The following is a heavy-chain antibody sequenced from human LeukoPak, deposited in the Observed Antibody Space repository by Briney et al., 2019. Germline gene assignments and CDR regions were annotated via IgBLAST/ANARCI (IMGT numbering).Heavy chain of an antibody. V-gene: IGHV1-2*02. CDR3: ARGSKSYYGSGSLELPFDP. J-gene: IGHJ5*02. CDR2: INPNSGGT. CDR1: GYTFTSYG. Sequence: ASVKVSCKAPGYTFTSYGISWVRQAPGQGLEWMGWINPNSGGTNYAQKFQGRVTMTRDTSISTAYMELSRLRSDDTAVYYCARGSKSYYGSGSLELPFDPWGQGTLVTVSS. D-gene: IGHD3-10*01.